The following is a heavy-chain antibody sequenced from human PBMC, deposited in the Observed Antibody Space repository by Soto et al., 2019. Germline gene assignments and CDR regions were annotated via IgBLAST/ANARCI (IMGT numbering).Heavy chain of an antibody. J-gene: IGHJ6*02. D-gene: IGHD2-15*01. CDR2: ISSSSSYI. CDR3: ARAVAATRYYYYGMDV. CDR1: GFTFSSYS. Sequence: PWGSLRLSCAASGFTFSSYSINLFRHSPCKGREWVSSISSSSSYIYYADSVKGRFTISRDNAKNSLYLQMNSLRAEDTAVYYCARAVAATRYYYYGMDVWGQGTTVTVS. V-gene: IGHV3-21*01.